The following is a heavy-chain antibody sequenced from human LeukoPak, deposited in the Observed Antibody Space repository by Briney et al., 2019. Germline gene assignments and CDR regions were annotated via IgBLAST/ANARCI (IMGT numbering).Heavy chain of an antibody. D-gene: IGHD3-3*01. V-gene: IGHV1-46*03. Sequence: ASVKVSCKASGYTFTSYYMHWVRQAPGQGLEWMGIINPSGGSTSYAQKFQGRVTMTRDTSTRTVYMELSSLRSEDTAVYYCARSRGITIFGVVIAQPLDVWGKGTTVTVSS. CDR1: GYTFTSYY. J-gene: IGHJ6*04. CDR2: INPSGGST. CDR3: ARSRGITIFGVVIAQPLDV.